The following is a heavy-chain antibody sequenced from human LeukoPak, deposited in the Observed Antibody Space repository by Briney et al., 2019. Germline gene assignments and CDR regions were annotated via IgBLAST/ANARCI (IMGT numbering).Heavy chain of an antibody. Sequence: PGGSLRLSCAASGFIVSHNYMTWVRQAPGKGLEWISVIYIDGTTYYADSVKGRFTISRDQANNTLYLQMNTLRDEDTAVYYSARGPRYSFYWGQGTLVSVSS. CDR3: ARGPRYSFY. CDR2: IYIDGTT. CDR1: GFIVSHNY. V-gene: IGHV3-53*01. D-gene: IGHD6-13*01. J-gene: IGHJ4*02.